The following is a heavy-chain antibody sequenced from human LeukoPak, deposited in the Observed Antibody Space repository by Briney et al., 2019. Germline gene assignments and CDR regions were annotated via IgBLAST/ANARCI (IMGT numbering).Heavy chain of an antibody. CDR3: ARLYTSFRAFDI. D-gene: IGHD6-6*01. V-gene: IGHV4-31*03. CDR1: GGSISSGDYY. J-gene: IGHJ3*02. CDR2: IYYSGST. Sequence: PSQTLSLTCTVSGGSISSGDYYWSWIRQHAGKGLEWMGYIYYSGSTYYNPSLKSRVTISVDTSKNQFSLKLSSVTAADTAVYYCARLYTSFRAFDIWGQGTMVTVSS.